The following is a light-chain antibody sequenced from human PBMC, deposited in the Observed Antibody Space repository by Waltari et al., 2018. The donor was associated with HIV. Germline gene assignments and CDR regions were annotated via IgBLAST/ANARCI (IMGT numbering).Light chain of an antibody. J-gene: IGLJ3*02. CDR1: SGHSSYV. Sequence: QLVLTQSPSASASLGASVKLTCTLSSGHSSYVIAWHQQQPKKGPRYLMKLNSDGSHFKGDGIPDRFSGSSSGAERYLTISSLQSEDEADYYCQTWDTGIRVFGGGTKLTVL. V-gene: IGLV4-69*01. CDR2: LNSDGSH. CDR3: QTWDTGIRV.